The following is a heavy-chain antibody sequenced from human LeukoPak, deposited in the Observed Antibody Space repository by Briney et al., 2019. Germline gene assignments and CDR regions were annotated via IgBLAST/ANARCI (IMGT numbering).Heavy chain of an antibody. CDR1: GGSATSKSYY. Sequence: SETLSLTCHVSGGSATSKSYYWGWIGDSPDKRLEWLGNTHQGGNTYSSLCLRTRVTVSADASEAHFSLRLTSVTAAETAVYYCARLPRIPLFGVAFKLGWIDSWGQGILVTVSS. CDR2: THQGGNT. D-gene: IGHD3-3*01. CDR3: ARLPRIPLFGVAFKLGWIDS. J-gene: IGHJ5*01. V-gene: IGHV4-39*02.